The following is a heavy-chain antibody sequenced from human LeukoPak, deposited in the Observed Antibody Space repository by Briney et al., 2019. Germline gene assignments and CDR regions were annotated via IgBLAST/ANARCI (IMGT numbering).Heavy chain of an antibody. CDR3: ARAYDYDFWSGYYYYGMDV. V-gene: IGHV3-11*01. Sequence: GGSLRLSCAASGSTFSDYYMSWIRQAPGKGLEWVSYISSSGSTIYYAESVKGRFTISRDNAKNSLYLQMNSLRTEDTAVYYCARAYDYDFWSGYYYYGMDVWGQGTTVTVSS. CDR1: GSTFSDYY. D-gene: IGHD3-3*01. CDR2: ISSSGSTI. J-gene: IGHJ6*02.